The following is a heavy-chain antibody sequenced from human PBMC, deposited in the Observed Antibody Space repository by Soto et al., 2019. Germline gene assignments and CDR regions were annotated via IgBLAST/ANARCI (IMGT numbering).Heavy chain of an antibody. CDR2: SSGSGGST. Sequence: PGGSLRLSCAASGFTFSSYAMSWVRQAPGKGLEWVSASSGSGGSTYYADSVKGRFTISRDNSKNTLYLQMNSLRAEDTAVYYCANRPYDFWSGHDYWGQGTLVTVSS. CDR3: ANRPYDFWSGHDY. CDR1: GFTFSSYA. V-gene: IGHV3-23*01. D-gene: IGHD3-3*01. J-gene: IGHJ4*02.